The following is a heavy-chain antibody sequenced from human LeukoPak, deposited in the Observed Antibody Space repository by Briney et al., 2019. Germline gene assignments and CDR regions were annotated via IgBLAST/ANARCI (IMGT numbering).Heavy chain of an antibody. CDR1: GFTFSNYA. CDR3: ARGGRPDS. J-gene: IGHJ5*01. CDR2: IKEDGSEK. D-gene: IGHD1-26*01. Sequence: GGSLRLSCAASGFTFSNYAMSWVRQAPGKGLEWVASIKEDGSEKNYVDSVKGRFTISRDNDNNSLYLHMNSLRVDDTAFYYCARGGRPDSWGQGTLVTVSS. V-gene: IGHV3-7*04.